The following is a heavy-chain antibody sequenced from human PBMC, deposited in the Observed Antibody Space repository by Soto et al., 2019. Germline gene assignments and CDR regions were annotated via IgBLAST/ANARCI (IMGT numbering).Heavy chain of an antibody. CDR3: AREYCSSTSCYRHDAFDI. D-gene: IGHD2-2*01. J-gene: IGHJ3*02. CDR1: GFTFSSYA. CDR2: ISYDGSNK. Sequence: QVQLVESGGGVVQPGRSLRLSCAASGFTFSSYAMHWVRQAPGKGLEWVAVISYDGSNKYYADSVKGRFTISRDNSKNTLYLQMNSLGGEDTAVYYCAREYCSSTSCYRHDAFDIWGQGTMVTVSS. V-gene: IGHV3-30-3*01.